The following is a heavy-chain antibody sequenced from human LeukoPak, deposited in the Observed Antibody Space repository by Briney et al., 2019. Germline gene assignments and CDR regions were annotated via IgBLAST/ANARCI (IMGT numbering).Heavy chain of an antibody. V-gene: IGHV4-59*12. CDR2: IYYSGST. J-gene: IGHJ4*02. CDR1: GGSISSYY. D-gene: IGHD3-22*01. Sequence: SETLSLTCTVSGGSISSYYWTWIRQPPGKGLEWIGYIYYSGSTNYNPSLKSRVTMSVDTSKNQFSLKLSSVTAADTAVYYCARGTNYYDSSGYPQVEYFDYWGQGTLVTVSS. CDR3: ARGTNYYDSSGYPQVEYFDY.